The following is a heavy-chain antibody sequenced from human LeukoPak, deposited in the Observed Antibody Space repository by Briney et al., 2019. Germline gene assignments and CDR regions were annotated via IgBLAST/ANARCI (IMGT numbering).Heavy chain of an antibody. CDR2: ISSSSSYI. D-gene: IGHD2-8*01. V-gene: IGHV3-21*01. J-gene: IGHJ4*02. Sequence: PGGSLRLSCAASGFTFSSYSMNWVRQAPGKGLEWVSSISSSSSYIYYADSVKGRFTISRDNAKNSLYLQMNSLRAEDTAVYYCARAYIVLMVYASTDYWGQGTLVTVSS. CDR3: ARAYIVLMVYASTDY. CDR1: GFTFSSYS.